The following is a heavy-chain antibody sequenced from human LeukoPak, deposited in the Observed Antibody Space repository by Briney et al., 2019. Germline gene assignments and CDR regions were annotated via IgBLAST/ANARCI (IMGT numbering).Heavy chain of an antibody. CDR1: GGSFSGYY. V-gene: IGHV4-34*01. J-gene: IGHJ6*02. CDR3: ARKRWLQYYYYGMDV. CDR2: INHSGST. D-gene: IGHD5-24*01. Sequence: SETLSLTCAVYGGSFSGYYWSWIRQPPGKGLEWIREINHSGSTNYNPSLKSRVTISVDTSKNQFSLKLSSVTAADTAVYYCARKRWLQYYYYGMDVWGQGTTVTVSS.